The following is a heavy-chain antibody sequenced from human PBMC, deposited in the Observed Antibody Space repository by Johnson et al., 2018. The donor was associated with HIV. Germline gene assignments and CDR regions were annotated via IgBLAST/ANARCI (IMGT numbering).Heavy chain of an antibody. CDR1: GFTFSSYT. CDR2: ISYDGSNK. D-gene: IGHD3-10*01. Sequence: VQLVESGGGVVQPGRSLRLSCAASGFTFSSYTMHWVRQAPGKGLEWVAVISYDGSNKYYADSVKGRFTISRDNAKNSLSLQMNSLRAEDTAVYYCARGGLLWFGHPADWGQGTMVTVSS. J-gene: IGHJ3*01. CDR3: ARGGLLWFGHPAD. V-gene: IGHV3-30-3*01.